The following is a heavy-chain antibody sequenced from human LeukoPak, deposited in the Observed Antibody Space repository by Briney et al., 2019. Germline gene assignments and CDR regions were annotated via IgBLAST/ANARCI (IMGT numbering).Heavy chain of an antibody. CDR2: ISPNSGGT. D-gene: IGHD3-10*01. J-gene: IGHJ4*02. V-gene: IGHV1-2*02. CDR1: GFTFSGYY. CDR3: AREPSGSGGYDY. Sequence: ASVKVSCKASGFTFSGYYMHWVRQAPGQGLEWMAWISPNSGGTNYVQKFQGRVTVTRDTSISTDYMEISGLTSDDTAVYYFAREPSGSGGYDYWGQGTLVTVSS.